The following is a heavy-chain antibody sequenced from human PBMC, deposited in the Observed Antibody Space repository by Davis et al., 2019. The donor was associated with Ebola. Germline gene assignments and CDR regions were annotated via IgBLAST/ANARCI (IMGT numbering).Heavy chain of an antibody. CDR3: ARTHRAGISGYDFDM. CDR1: GFTFSSYA. V-gene: IGHV3-30*04. D-gene: IGHD5-12*01. CDR2: ISYDGSNK. Sequence: GGSLRLSCAASGFTFSSYAMHWVRQAPGKGLEWVAVISYDGSNKYYADSVKGRFTISRDNSKNTLYLQMNSLRAEDTAVYYCARTHRAGISGYDFDMWGQGTMVTVSS. J-gene: IGHJ3*02.